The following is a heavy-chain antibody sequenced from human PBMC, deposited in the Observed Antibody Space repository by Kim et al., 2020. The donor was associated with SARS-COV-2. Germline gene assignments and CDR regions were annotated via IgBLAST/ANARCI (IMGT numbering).Heavy chain of an antibody. CDR3: ARDRGSYPHDFDY. CDR1: GYTFTGYY. V-gene: IGHV1-2*06. J-gene: IGHJ4*02. D-gene: IGHD1-26*01. CDR2: INPNSGGT. Sequence: ASVKVSCKASGYTFTGYYMHWVRQAPGQGLEWMGRINPNSGGTNYVQKFQGRVTMTRDTSISTAYMELSRLRSDDTAVYFCARDRGSYPHDFDYWGQGTLVTVSS.